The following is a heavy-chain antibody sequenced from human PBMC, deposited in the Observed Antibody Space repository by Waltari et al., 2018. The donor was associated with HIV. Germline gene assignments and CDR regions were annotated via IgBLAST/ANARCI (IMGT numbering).Heavy chain of an antibody. J-gene: IGHJ5*02. CDR2: TYPVDADT. CDR3: ARHEQYYYDSSGYYGWFDP. Sequence: EVQLVQSGAEVKKPGESLKISCKGSGYSFTSYWIGWVRQMPGKGLEWMGITYPVDADTRYTPSFQGQVTTSADKSISTAYLQWSSLKASDTAMYYCARHEQYYYDSSGYYGWFDPWGQGTLVTVSS. V-gene: IGHV5-51*01. D-gene: IGHD3-22*01. CDR1: GYSFTSYW.